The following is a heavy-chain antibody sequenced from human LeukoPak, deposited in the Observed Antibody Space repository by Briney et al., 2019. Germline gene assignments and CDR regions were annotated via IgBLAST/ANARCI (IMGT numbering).Heavy chain of an antibody. CDR2: IIPIFGTA. CDR1: GGTFSGYA. J-gene: IGHJ5*02. V-gene: IGHV1-69*05. CDR3: APAYVWGSYRWSP. Sequence: SVKVSCKASGGTFSGYAISWVRQAPGQGLEWMGRIIPIFGTANYAQKFQGRVTITTDESTSTAYMELSSLRSEDTAVYYCAPAYVWGSYRWSPWGQGTLVTVSS. D-gene: IGHD3-16*02.